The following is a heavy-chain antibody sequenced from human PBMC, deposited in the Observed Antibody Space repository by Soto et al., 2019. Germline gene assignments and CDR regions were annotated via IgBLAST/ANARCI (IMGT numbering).Heavy chain of an antibody. V-gene: IGHV3-48*01. CDR3: AREQWLYYYYMDV. CDR1: GFTFSSYS. Sequence: EVQLVESGGGLVQPGGSLRLSCAASGFTFSSYSMNWVRQAPGKGLEWVSYISSSSSTIYYADSVKGRFTISRDNAKNSLYLQLNSLRAEDTAVYYCAREQWLYYYYMDVWGKGTTVTLSS. CDR2: ISSSSSTI. J-gene: IGHJ6*03. D-gene: IGHD6-19*01.